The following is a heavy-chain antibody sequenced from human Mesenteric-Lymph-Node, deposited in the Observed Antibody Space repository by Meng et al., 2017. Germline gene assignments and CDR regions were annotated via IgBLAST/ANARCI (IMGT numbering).Heavy chain of an antibody. J-gene: IGHJ5*02. CDR2: IYYSGST. Sequence: HLQQCGPGLLKPSPTLSLTCTVSGGSISIGGFYWSWIRQHPGKGLEWIGYIYYSGSTYYNPSLRSRVAISIDTSKNQFSLKLTSVTAADTAVYFCARTNYGDYNWFDPWGQGTLVTVSS. V-gene: IGHV4-31*03. D-gene: IGHD4-17*01. CDR1: GGSISIGGFY. CDR3: ARTNYGDYNWFDP.